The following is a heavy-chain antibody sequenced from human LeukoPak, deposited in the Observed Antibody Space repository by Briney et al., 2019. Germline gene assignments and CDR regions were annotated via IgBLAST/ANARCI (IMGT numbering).Heavy chain of an antibody. D-gene: IGHD3-10*01. Sequence: SETLSLTCNVSGGXISSNYWSWIRQPPGKGLEWIGHIYNNGGTNFNPSLKSRVTISLDTSKKQVSLKLSSVTAADTAVYYCAGQGYYYTSGRTFDVWGQGTMVAVSS. V-gene: IGHV4-59*08. CDR1: GGXISSNY. J-gene: IGHJ3*01. CDR3: AGQGYYYTSGRTFDV. CDR2: IYNNGGT.